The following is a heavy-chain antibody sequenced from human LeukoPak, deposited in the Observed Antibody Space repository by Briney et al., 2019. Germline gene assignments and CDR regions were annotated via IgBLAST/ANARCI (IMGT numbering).Heavy chain of an antibody. CDR3: ARAVKWDY. J-gene: IGHJ4*02. CDR1: GFSFTDYY. CDR2: ISSSGTTI. V-gene: IGHV3-11*04. Sequence: PGGSLRLFCSASGFSFTDYYMSWIRQSPGKGLEWVSYISSSGTTIYYADSVKGRFTISRDTAKNTLYLQMNSLRVEDTAVYYCARAVKWDYWGQGALVTVSS. D-gene: IGHD1-26*01.